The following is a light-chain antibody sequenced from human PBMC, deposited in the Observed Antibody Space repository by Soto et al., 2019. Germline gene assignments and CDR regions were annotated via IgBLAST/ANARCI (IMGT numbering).Light chain of an antibody. Sequence: DIRMTQSPSSLSASVGDTVTITCRASQGISDYLSWFQHKPGEAPKLLIYTASSLQGGVPLTFSGAGSRTDFSLTISGLQPEDSATYYCQQTYTFPWTFGQGTRVDIK. CDR3: QQTYTFPWT. J-gene: IGKJ1*01. CDR2: TAS. CDR1: QGISDY. V-gene: IGKV1-39*01.